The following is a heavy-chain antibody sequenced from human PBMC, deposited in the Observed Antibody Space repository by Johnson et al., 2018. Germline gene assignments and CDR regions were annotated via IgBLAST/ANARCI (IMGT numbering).Heavy chain of an antibody. V-gene: IGHV3-30*04. D-gene: IGHD6-19*01. J-gene: IGHJ3*02. CDR1: RFTFRSYP. CDR3: ASERKFNGWYSAFDI. Sequence: QVQLVQSGGGVVQPGRSLRLSCAASRFTFRSYPMHWVRQAPGKGLEWVAFISYDGNTKKYVDSVKGRFTISRDNSRNTLFLQMNGLRDDDTAVYYCASERKFNGWYSAFDIWGQGTLVTVSS. CDR2: ISYDGNTK.